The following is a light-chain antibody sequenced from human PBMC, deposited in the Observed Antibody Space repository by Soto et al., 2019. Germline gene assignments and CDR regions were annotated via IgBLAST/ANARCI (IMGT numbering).Light chain of an antibody. CDR2: DAS. CDR1: QSVRSA. V-gene: IGKV3-11*01. CDR3: QQRSNWHRT. J-gene: IGKJ1*01. Sequence: EIVLTQSPATLSLSPGERATLSCRASQSVRSALAWYQQKPGQAPRLLIYDASNRATGIPARFSGSGSGTDFTLTISSLEPEDFAVYYCQQRSNWHRTFGQGTKVEIK.